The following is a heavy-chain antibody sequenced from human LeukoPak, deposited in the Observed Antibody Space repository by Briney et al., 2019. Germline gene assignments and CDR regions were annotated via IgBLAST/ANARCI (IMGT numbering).Heavy chain of an antibody. D-gene: IGHD6-13*01. Sequence: GASVKVSCKASGYTFTGYYMHWVRQAPGQGLEWMGWINPNSGGTNYAQKFQGRVTMTRDTSISTAYMELSRLRSDDTAVYYCARDPRGIAAAGIDYWGQGTLATVSS. CDR1: GYTFTGYY. J-gene: IGHJ4*02. CDR2: INPNSGGT. CDR3: ARDPRGIAAAGIDY. V-gene: IGHV1-2*02.